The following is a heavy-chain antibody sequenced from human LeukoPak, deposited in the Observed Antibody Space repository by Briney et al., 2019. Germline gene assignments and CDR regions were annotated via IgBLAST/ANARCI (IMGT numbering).Heavy chain of an antibody. CDR1: GYTFTSYG. CDR2: ISAYNGNT. J-gene: IGHJ4*02. D-gene: IGHD2-2*01. Sequence: ASVKVSCKASGYTFTSYGISWVRQAPGQGLEWMGWISAYNGNTNYAQKLQGRVTMTTDTSTSTAYMELRSLRSDDTAVYYCARDLYCSSTSCYFFTSGSWYGIDCWGQGTLVTVSS. V-gene: IGHV1-18*01. CDR3: ARDLYCSSTSCYFFTSGSWYGIDC.